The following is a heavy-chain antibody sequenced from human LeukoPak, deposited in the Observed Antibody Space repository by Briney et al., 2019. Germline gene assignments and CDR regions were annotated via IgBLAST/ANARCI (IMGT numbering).Heavy chain of an antibody. Sequence: KPSETLSLTCTVSGGSISSSSHYWGWIRQPPGKGLEWIGSMYYRGSTYYNPSLKSRVTISVDTSKNQFSLKLISVTAADTAVYFCARTDYSNYYYYYYMDVWGKGTTVTVSS. CDR1: GGSISSSSHY. CDR3: ARTDYSNYYYYYYMDV. J-gene: IGHJ6*03. D-gene: IGHD4-11*01. CDR2: MYYRGST. V-gene: IGHV4-39*07.